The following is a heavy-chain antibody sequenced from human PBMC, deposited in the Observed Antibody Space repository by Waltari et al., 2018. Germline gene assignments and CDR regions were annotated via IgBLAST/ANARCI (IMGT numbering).Heavy chain of an antibody. CDR1: GGSVSSGSYY. CDR2: IYYSVST. V-gene: IGHV4-61*01. D-gene: IGHD3-3*01. CDR3: ARDRGDTIFGVDAFDI. Sequence: QVQLQESGPGLVKPSETLSLTCTVSGGSVSSGSYYWSWIRQPPGKGLEWIGYIYYSVSTNYNPSLKSRVTISVDTSKNQFSLKLSSVTAADTAVYYCARDRGDTIFGVDAFDIWGQGTMVTVSS. J-gene: IGHJ3*02.